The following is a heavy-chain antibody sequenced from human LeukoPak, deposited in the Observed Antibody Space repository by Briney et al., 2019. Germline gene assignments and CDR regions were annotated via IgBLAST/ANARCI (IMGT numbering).Heavy chain of an antibody. Sequence: PGGSLRLSCAASGFTVSSNYMSWVRQAPGKGLEWVSVIYSGGSTYYADSVKGRFTISRDNSKSTLYLQMNSLRAEDTAVYYCARDVRGPGRFDPWGQGTLVTVSS. D-gene: IGHD3-10*02. CDR3: ARDVRGPGRFDP. J-gene: IGHJ5*02. V-gene: IGHV3-53*01. CDR2: IYSGGST. CDR1: GFTVSSNY.